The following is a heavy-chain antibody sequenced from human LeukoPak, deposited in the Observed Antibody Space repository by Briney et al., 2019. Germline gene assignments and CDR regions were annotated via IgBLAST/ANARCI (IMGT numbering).Heavy chain of an antibody. Sequence: TLSLTCTVSSGSITIGGYYWSWIRQHPGKGLGWIGYIYYSGSAYYNPSLKSRVTISVDTSKNQFSLRLNSVTAADMAVYYCARARYNSGRGEYYFDYWGQGTLVIVSS. D-gene: IGHD6-19*01. J-gene: IGHJ4*02. CDR3: ARARYNSGRGEYYFDY. CDR2: IYYSGSA. V-gene: IGHV4-31*03. CDR1: SGSITIGGYY.